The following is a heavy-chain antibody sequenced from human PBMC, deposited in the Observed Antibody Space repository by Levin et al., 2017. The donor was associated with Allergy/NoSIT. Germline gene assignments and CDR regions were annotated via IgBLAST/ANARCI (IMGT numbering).Heavy chain of an antibody. D-gene: IGHD3-10*01. CDR1: GGSISSSNW. Sequence: NPSETLSLTCAVSGGSISSSNWWSWVRQPPGKGLEWIGEIYHSGSTNYNPSLKSRVTISVDKSKNQFSLKLSSVTAADTAVYYCARDRDYGSGSYYNYYFDYWGQGTLVTVSS. J-gene: IGHJ4*02. CDR3: ARDRDYGSGSYYNYYFDY. V-gene: IGHV4-4*02. CDR2: IYHSGST.